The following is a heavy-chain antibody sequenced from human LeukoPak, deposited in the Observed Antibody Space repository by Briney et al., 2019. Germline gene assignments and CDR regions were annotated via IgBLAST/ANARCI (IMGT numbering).Heavy chain of an antibody. CDR1: GLTFSDSF. CDR3: ATSSWYRLAY. CDR2: SRNKDDSYTA. D-gene: IGHD6-13*01. V-gene: IGHV3-72*01. J-gene: IGHJ4*02. Sequence: GGSLRLSCAASGLTFSDSFTASVRQAPGKGLEWVGRSRNKDDSYTAEYAASVKGRFTISRDESKNSLYLQISSLETEDAAVYYCATSSWYRLAYWGQGSLVTVSS.